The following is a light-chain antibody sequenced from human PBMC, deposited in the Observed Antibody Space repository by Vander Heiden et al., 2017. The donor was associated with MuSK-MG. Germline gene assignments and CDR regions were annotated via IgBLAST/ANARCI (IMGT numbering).Light chain of an antibody. CDR3: LQDYKVPHT. V-gene: IGKV1-33*01. J-gene: IGKJ2*01. CDR1: QDINNY. CDR2: DAS. Sequence: DIQMTQSPSSLSASVGDRVTITCQASQDINNYVNWYQQKPGKAPKLLIFDASNLHTAVPARFTGSGSGTDFTFTINSLQPEDFATYHCLQDYKVPHTFGQGTRLEIK.